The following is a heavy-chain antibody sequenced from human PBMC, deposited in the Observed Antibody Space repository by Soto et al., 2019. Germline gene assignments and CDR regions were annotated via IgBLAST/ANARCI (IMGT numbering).Heavy chain of an antibody. J-gene: IGHJ4*02. V-gene: IGHV4-34*01. D-gene: IGHD3-10*01. CDR2: INHSGST. CDR1: GGSFSGYY. Sequence: PSETLSVTCAVYGGSFSGYYWSWIRQPPGKGLEWIGEINHSGSTNYNPSLKSRVTISVDTSKNQFSLKLSSVTAADTAVYYCARGQEVLLWFGELSGFDYWGQGTLVTV. CDR3: ARGQEVLLWFGELSGFDY.